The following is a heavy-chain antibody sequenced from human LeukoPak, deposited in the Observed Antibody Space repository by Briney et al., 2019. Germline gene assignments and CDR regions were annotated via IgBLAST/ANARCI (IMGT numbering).Heavy chain of an antibody. D-gene: IGHD3-10*01. Sequence: GGSLRLSCVASGFTFSSYAMSWVRQAPGKGLEWVSAISGSGGSTFYADSVKGRFTISRDNSKNTLYLQMNSLRAEDTAVYYCAKRAITMVRGVRYYYGMDVWGQGTTVTVSS. CDR2: ISGSGGST. CDR1: GFTFSSYA. CDR3: AKRAITMVRGVRYYYGMDV. V-gene: IGHV3-23*01. J-gene: IGHJ6*02.